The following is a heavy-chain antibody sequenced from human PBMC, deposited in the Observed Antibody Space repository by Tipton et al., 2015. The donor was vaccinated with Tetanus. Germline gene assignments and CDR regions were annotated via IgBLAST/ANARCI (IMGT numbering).Heavy chain of an antibody. Sequence: VQSGAEVKEPGASVKVSCKASGYNFVNFGISWVRQAPGQGLEWMGWISAYNGKTKYAQRLQGRVTMTTDRSASTAYMDLRSLRSDDTAVYYCARVQEQRSYYYGMDVWGQGTTVTVSS. CDR2: ISAYNGKT. D-gene: IGHD6-25*01. CDR1: GYNFVNFG. V-gene: IGHV1-18*01. CDR3: ARVQEQRSYYYGMDV. J-gene: IGHJ6*02.